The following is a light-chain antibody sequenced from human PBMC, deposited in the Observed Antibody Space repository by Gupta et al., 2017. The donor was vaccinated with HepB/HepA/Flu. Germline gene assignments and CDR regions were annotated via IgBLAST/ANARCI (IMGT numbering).Light chain of an antibody. V-gene: IGKV3-20*01. CDR3: QQYADSPIT. Sequence: VLTQFPATLSWSPGGRATLTCRGIQTVGNSNLAWYQQQPGQAPRLLIYDASRRATGIPARFSGSESGTDFTLTISRLESEDFVVYDCQQYADSPITFGQGTRLEIK. CDR2: DAS. J-gene: IGKJ5*01. CDR1: QTVGNSN.